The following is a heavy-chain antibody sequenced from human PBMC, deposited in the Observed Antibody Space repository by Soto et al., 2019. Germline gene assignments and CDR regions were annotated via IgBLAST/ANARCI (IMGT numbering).Heavy chain of an antibody. Sequence: ASVKVSCKVSGYTLTELYMHWVRQAPGKGLEWMGGFDPEDGETIYAQKFQGRVTMTEDTSTDTAYMELSSLRSEDTAVYYCATGHYCTNGVCYQNWFDPWGQGTLVTVSS. CDR2: FDPEDGET. CDR1: GYTLTELY. V-gene: IGHV1-24*01. D-gene: IGHD2-8*01. CDR3: ATGHYCTNGVCYQNWFDP. J-gene: IGHJ5*02.